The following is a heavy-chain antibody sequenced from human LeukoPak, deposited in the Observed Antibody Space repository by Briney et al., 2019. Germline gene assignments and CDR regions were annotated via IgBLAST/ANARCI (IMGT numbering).Heavy chain of an antibody. CDR2: NYYSGST. V-gene: IGHV4-39*01. D-gene: IGHD2-8*01. J-gene: IGHJ4*02. CDR3: ANSAVLVYYCDY. Sequence: SVTLSFTSTVSCGSISSSSCYWGWVRQPPGKGLARIGGNYYSGSTYYNPPLKSRVTISVDTSKNQFSLKLSSVTAADTAVYYCANSAVLVYYCDYWGQGTLVNVSS. CDR1: CGSISSSSCY.